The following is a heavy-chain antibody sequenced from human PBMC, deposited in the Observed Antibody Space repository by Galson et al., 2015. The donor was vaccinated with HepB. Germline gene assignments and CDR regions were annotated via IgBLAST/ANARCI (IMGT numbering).Heavy chain of an antibody. D-gene: IGHD3-10*01. CDR3: ARSNYYGSGSLHYFDY. CDR2: ISAYNGNT. V-gene: IGHV1-18*01. CDR1: GYTFTSYG. J-gene: IGHJ4*02. Sequence: SVKVSCKASGYTFTSYGISWVRQAPGQGLEWMGWISAYNGNTNYAQKLQGRVTMTTDTSTSTAYMELRSLRSDDTAVYYCARSNYYGSGSLHYFDYWGQGTLVTVSS.